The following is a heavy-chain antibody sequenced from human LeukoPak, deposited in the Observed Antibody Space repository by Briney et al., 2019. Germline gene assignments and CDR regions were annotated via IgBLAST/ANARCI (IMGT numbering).Heavy chain of an antibody. D-gene: IGHD6-19*01. CDR3: ARDRQWLVPYYYYGMDV. CDR1: GFTFSSYG. V-gene: IGHV3-33*01. CDR2: TWYDGSNK. Sequence: PGGSLRLSCAASGFTFSSYGMHWVRQAPGKGLEWVAVTWYDGSNKYYADSVKGRFTISRDNSKNTLYLQMNSLRAEDTAVYYCARDRQWLVPYYYYGMDVWGQGTTVTVSS. J-gene: IGHJ6*02.